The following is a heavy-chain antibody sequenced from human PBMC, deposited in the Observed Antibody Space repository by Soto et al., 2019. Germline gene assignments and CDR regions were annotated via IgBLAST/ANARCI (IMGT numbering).Heavy chain of an antibody. CDR2: IKSKTDGGTT. J-gene: IGHJ3*02. D-gene: IGHD3-22*01. CDR3: TTPTITMIVGYAFDI. Sequence: XGFLRLSFAASGFAFSNAWGSWVSQAPGKGLEWVGRIKSKTDGGTTDYAAPVKGRFTISRDDSKNTLYLQMNSLKTEDTAVYYCTTPTITMIVGYAFDICGQRTMVTVSS. CDR1: GFAFSNAW. V-gene: IGHV3-15*01.